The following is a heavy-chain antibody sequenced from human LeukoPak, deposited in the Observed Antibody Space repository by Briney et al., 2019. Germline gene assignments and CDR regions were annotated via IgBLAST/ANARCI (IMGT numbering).Heavy chain of an antibody. CDR3: ARSTVGYYYYYYGMDV. J-gene: IGHJ6*02. V-gene: IGHV3-48*03. D-gene: IGHD4-23*01. CDR1: GFTFSSYE. Sequence: GGSLRLSCAASGFTFSSYEMNWVRQAPGKGLEWVSYISSSGSTIYYADSVKGRFTISRDNAKNSLYLQMNSLRAEDTAVYYCARSTVGYYYYYYGMDVWGQGTTVTVS. CDR2: ISSSGSTI.